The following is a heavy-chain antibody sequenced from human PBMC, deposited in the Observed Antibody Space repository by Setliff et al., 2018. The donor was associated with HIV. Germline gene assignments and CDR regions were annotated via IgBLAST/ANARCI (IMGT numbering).Heavy chain of an antibody. V-gene: IGHV4-39*01. CDR3: ARLRYYDILTGYAFDY. CDR2: ISYSENI. CDR1: GGYISGSSHY. D-gene: IGHD3-9*01. J-gene: IGHJ4*02. Sequence: PSEPLSLTCPVSGGYISGSSHYWGWIRQPPGKGLEWIGSISYSENIYYNPSLKSRVTISADTSKQQFPLKLSSVTAADTAVYYCARLRYYDILTGYAFDYWGQGTLVTVSS.